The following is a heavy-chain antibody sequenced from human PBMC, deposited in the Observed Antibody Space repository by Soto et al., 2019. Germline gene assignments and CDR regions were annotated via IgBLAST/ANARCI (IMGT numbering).Heavy chain of an antibody. CDR2: IYYSGST. V-gene: IGHV4-61*01. Sequence: SETLSLTCTVSGGSVSSSSFYWSWIRQPPGKGLEWIGYIYYSGSTNYNPSLKSRVTISVDTSKNQFSLKLSSVTAADTAVYYCARDLYYGSGPLRTDPYYYYGMDVWGQGTTVTVSS. CDR1: GGSVSSSSFY. J-gene: IGHJ6*02. CDR3: ARDLYYGSGPLRTDPYYYYGMDV. D-gene: IGHD3-10*01.